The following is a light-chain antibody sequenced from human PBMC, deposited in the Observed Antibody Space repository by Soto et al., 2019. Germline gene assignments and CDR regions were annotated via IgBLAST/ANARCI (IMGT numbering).Light chain of an antibody. Sequence: DVVMTQSPLSLPVPLGQPASISCRSSQSLLHSDGIAYFSWFQQRPGRSPRRXXYKVSNRDSGVPARFSGSGSGTDFALKISRVEPEDVGVYYCMQGTHWPPITFGQGTRLEIK. CDR3: MQGTHWPPIT. CDR2: KVS. CDR1: QSLLHSDGIAY. V-gene: IGKV2-30*02. J-gene: IGKJ5*01.